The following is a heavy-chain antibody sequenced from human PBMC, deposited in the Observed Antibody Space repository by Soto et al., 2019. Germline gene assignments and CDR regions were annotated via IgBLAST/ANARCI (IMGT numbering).Heavy chain of an antibody. J-gene: IGHJ4*02. CDR3: AGDRDY. CDR1: GGSISSGGYS. V-gene: IGHV4-30-2*01. Sequence: QLQLQESGSGLVKPSQTLSLTCAVSGGSISSGGYSWSWIRQPPGKGLEWIGYIYDSMSTYYNPSPKCRVTISVDRSKNQFSQQVSSVTAGDTAVYDCAGDRDYCGQGSLVTVSS. CDR2: IYDSMST.